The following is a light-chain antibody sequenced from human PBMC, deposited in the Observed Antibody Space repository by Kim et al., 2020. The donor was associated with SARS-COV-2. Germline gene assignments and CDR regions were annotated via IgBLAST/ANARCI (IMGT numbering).Light chain of an antibody. Sequence: IASPGTSSDVGSLYYVSWYQQRPDKAPKRMIYAVSNRPSGVSNRFSGSKSANTASLTISGLQAEDEADYYCSSYTRSSTNYVFGTGTKVTVL. CDR1: SSDVGSLYY. CDR3: SSYTRSSTNYV. CDR2: AVS. V-gene: IGLV2-14*03. J-gene: IGLJ1*01.